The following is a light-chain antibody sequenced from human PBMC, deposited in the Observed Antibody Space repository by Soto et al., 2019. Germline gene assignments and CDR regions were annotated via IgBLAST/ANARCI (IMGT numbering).Light chain of an antibody. J-gene: IGKJ5*01. CDR1: QSVSTTF. CDR3: QQYGSSIT. V-gene: IGKV3-20*01. Sequence: EIVLTQSPGTLSLSPGERATLSCRASQSVSTTFLVWYQQRPGQAPRLLIYGASTGATGIPDRFSGSGSGTDFTLTISRLEPEDFAVYYCQQYGSSITFGQGTRLEIK. CDR2: GAS.